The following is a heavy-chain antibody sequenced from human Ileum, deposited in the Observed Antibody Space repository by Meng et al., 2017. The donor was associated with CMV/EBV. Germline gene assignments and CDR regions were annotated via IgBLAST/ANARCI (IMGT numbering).Heavy chain of an antibody. CDR3: AKDNSCTSTNCYYYAMDV. V-gene: IGHV3-9*01. J-gene: IGHJ6*02. D-gene: IGHD2-2*01. CDR2: ISWNSAFI. CDR1: GFTFDDYA. Sequence: SLKISCAASGFTFDDYAMHWVRQAPGKGLEWVSGISWNSAFIGYADSVKGRFTISRDNAKNSLYLQMNSLGAEDTALYYCAKDNSCTSTNCYYYAMDVWGLGTTVTVSS.